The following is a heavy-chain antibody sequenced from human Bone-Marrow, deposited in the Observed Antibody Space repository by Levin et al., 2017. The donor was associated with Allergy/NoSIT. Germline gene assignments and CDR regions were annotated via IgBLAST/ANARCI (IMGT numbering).Heavy chain of an antibody. D-gene: IGHD6-13*01. Sequence: GESLKISCAASGFTFSSYGMHWVRQAPGKGLEWVAVISSDGSNKYYADSVKGRFTISRDNSKNTLYLQMSSLSAEDTAVYYCAKLGGYSSSWHYYYYYYMDVWGKGTTVTVSS. J-gene: IGHJ6*03. CDR2: ISSDGSNK. CDR1: GFTFSSYG. V-gene: IGHV3-30*18. CDR3: AKLGGYSSSWHYYYYYYMDV.